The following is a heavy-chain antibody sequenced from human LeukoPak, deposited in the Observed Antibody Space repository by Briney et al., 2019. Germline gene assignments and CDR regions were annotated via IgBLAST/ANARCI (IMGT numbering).Heavy chain of an antibody. D-gene: IGHD3-10*01. V-gene: IGHV3-33*08. Sequence: GGSLRLSCAASGFTVSSNYMSWVRQAPGKGLEWVAVIWNDGSNIYYADSVKGRFTISRDNSKNTLYLQMNSLRAEDTAVYSCARASGPFDYWGQGTLASVSS. CDR3: ARASGPFDY. CDR1: GFTVSSNY. J-gene: IGHJ4*02. CDR2: IWNDGSNI.